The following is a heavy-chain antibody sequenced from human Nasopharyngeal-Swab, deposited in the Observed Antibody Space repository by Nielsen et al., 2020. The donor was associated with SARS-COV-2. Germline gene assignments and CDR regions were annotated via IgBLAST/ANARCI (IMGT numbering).Heavy chain of an antibody. CDR3: ARGGRGSQYYMDV. CDR2: IGIAGDP. J-gene: IGHJ6*03. V-gene: IGHV3-13*05. CDR1: GFTFSTYD. Sequence: GESLKISCAASGFTFSTYDMRWVRQVTGKGLEWVSAIGIAGDPYYAGSVKGRFTISRENAKNSLYLQMNSLRAGDTAVYYCARGGRGSQYYMDVWGKGTTVTVSS. D-gene: IGHD1-26*01.